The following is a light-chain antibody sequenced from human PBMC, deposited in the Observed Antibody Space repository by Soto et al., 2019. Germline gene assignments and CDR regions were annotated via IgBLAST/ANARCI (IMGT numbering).Light chain of an antibody. J-gene: IGKJ1*01. V-gene: IGKV3D-15*03. CDR1: QNIDTK. CDR3: QQYKEWRT. Sequence: IVMVQSPATLSVSPGESVILYCRASQNIDTKLAWYRHRPGQAPRLLIYSASIRATCIPARFSGSGSGTEFTLTLSVLQSEDFAVYYCQQYKEWRTFCQGTNVDI. CDR2: SAS.